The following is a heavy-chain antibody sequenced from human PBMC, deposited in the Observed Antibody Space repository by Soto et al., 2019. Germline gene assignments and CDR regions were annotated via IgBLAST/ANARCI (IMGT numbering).Heavy chain of an antibody. CDR3: ASRRGLVATEIYYYYYGMDV. V-gene: IGHV1-3*01. CDR1: GYTFTSYA. CDR2: INAGNGNT. D-gene: IGHD5-12*01. J-gene: IGHJ6*02. Sequence: ASVKVSCKASGYTFTSYAMHWVRQAPGQRLEWMGWINAGNGNTKYSQKFQGRVTITRDTSASTAYMELSSLRSEDTAVYYCASRRGLVATEIYYYYYGMDVWGQGTTVTVSS.